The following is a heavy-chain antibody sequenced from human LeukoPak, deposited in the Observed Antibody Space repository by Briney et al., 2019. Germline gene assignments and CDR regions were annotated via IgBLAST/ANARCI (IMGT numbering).Heavy chain of an antibody. CDR2: ISTSTGTP. CDR3: ARGPGPPDL. J-gene: IGHJ5*02. D-gene: IGHD1-14*01. Sequence: ASVKVSCKASRYILSSKTINLMRQAPGQGPEWMGWISTSTGTPTYAQGFTGRFVFSLDTAVGTAFLQITNLQADDTAVYYCARGPGPPDLWGQGTLVTVSS. V-gene: IGHV7-4-1*02. CDR1: RYILSSKT.